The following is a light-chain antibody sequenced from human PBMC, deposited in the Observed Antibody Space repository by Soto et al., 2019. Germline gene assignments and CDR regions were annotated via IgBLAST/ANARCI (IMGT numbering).Light chain of an antibody. J-gene: IGKJ5*01. CDR1: QSVSSY. CDR3: QQRSNWPPIT. CDR2: DAS. Sequence: EIVWAQSPGTLSLSPGERATLPCRASQSVSSYLAWYQQKPGQAPRLLIYDASTRATGIPARFSGSGSGTDFTLTIRSLAPEDFALYYCQQRSNWPPITFGQGTRPAIK. V-gene: IGKV3-11*01.